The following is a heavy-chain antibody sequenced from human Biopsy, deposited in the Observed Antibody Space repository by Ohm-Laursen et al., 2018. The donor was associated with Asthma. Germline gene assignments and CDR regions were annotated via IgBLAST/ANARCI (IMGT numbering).Heavy chain of an antibody. Sequence: RSLRLSCSASGFTFSSYAMHWVRQAPGKGLEWAAVISYDGSNKYYADSVKGRFTISRDNSKNTLYLQMNSLRAEDTAVYYCARDKPSHIDYYYGMDVWGQGTTVTVSS. CDR2: ISYDGSNK. CDR1: GFTFSSYA. V-gene: IGHV3-30-3*01. J-gene: IGHJ6*02. CDR3: ARDKPSHIDYYYGMDV.